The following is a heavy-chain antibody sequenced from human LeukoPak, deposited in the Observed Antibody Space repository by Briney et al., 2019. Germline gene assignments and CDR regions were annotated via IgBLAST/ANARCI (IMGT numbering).Heavy chain of an antibody. CDR1: GGSISGYY. D-gene: IGHD1-14*01. J-gene: IGHJ4*02. V-gene: IGHV4-34*01. CDR2: INHSGST. CDR3: ASMNPRELDY. Sequence: SETLSLTCTVSGGSISGYYWSWIRQPPGKGLEWIGEINHSGSTNYNPSLKSRVTISVDTSKNQFSLKLSSVTAADTAVYYCASMNPRELDYWGQGTLVTVSS.